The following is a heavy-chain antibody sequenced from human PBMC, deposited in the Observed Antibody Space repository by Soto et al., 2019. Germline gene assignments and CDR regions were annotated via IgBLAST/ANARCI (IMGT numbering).Heavy chain of an antibody. V-gene: IGHV3-20*04. D-gene: IGHD2-15*01. CDR3: ARGQTSGYGLRYRY. CDR2: LNWNGGST. Sequence: GESLKISCAASGFTFDDYGMSWVRQAPGKGLEWVSGLNWNGGSTGYADSVKGRFTISRDNAKNSLYLQMNSLRAEDTALYYCARGQTSGYGLRYRYWGQGTLVTVSS. J-gene: IGHJ4*02. CDR1: GFTFDDYG.